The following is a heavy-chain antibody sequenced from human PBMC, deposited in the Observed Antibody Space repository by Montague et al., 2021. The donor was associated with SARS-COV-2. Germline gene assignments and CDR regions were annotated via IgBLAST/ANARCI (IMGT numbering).Heavy chain of an antibody. Sequence: SETLSLTCAVHGTSLSGYYWSWIRQPPGKGLEWIGEINHGGSTKYSPSLKSRLTISADTSKNQFSLKLTSVAAADTAVYYCARLRDGVVPSPILGVGPYYSYYCMDVWGRGTTVTVSS. V-gene: IGHV4-34*01. J-gene: IGHJ6*03. CDR3: ARLRDGVVPSPILGVGPYYSYYCMDV. CDR1: GTSLSGYY. CDR2: INHGGST. D-gene: IGHD3-10*01.